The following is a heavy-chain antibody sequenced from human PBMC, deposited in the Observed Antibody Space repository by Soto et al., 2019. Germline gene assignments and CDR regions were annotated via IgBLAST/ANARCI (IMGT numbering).Heavy chain of an antibody. CDR2: IYYSGST. CDR3: ARQIAARSYFSDY. D-gene: IGHD6-6*01. CDR1: DGSIRSSSHY. Sequence: SETLFLTCTFSDGSIRSSSHYLGWIRPPPGKGLEWIGSIYYSGSTYHNPSLKSRVTISVDTSKNPFSLKLSSVTAADTAVYYCARQIAARSYFSDYWGQGTLVTVSS. J-gene: IGHJ4*02. V-gene: IGHV4-39*01.